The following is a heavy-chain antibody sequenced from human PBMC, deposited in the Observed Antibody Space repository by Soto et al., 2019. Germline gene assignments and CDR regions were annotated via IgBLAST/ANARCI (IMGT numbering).Heavy chain of an antibody. Sequence: QVQLVQSGAEVKKPGASVKVSCKASGYTFTSYYMHWVRQAPGQGLEWMGIINPSGGSTSYAQKFQGRVNINRETSTSTVYMELRSLRSEDTAVYYCARDGSGILWVGESYAWFEPLGQGTLVTVS. V-gene: IGHV1-46*01. D-gene: IGHD3-10*01. J-gene: IGHJ5*02. CDR2: INPSGGST. CDR1: GYTFTSYY. CDR3: ARDGSGILWVGESYAWFEP.